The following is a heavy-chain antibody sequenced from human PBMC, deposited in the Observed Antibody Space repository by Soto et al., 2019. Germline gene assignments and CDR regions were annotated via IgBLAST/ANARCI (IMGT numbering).Heavy chain of an antibody. V-gene: IGHV1-18*04. D-gene: IGHD5-18*01. CDR3: ARTDTAMSYYYYGMDV. J-gene: IGHJ6*02. Sequence: GASVKVSCKASGYTFTSYGISWVRQAPGQGLEWMGWISAYNGNTNYAQKLQGRVTMTTDTSTSTAYMELRSLRSDDTAAYYCARTDTAMSYYYYGMDVWGQGTTVTVSS. CDR2: ISAYNGNT. CDR1: GYTFTSYG.